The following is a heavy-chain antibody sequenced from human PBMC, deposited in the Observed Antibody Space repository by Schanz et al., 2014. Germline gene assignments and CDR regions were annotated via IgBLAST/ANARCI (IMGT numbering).Heavy chain of an antibody. Sequence: EVHLLESGGGLVQPGGSLRLSCAASGFSFGTYAMSWVRQAPGKGLEWLSVISASGGDTYYADSVKGRFTISRDNSKNTLYLQMNSLRAEDTALYYCARDRRNADLDYWGQGTLVTVSS. CDR3: ARDRRNADLDY. V-gene: IGHV3-23*01. CDR1: GFSFGTYA. J-gene: IGHJ4*02. CDR2: ISASGGDT. D-gene: IGHD1-1*01.